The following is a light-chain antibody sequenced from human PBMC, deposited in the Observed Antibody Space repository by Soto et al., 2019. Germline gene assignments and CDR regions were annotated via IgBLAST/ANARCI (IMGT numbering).Light chain of an antibody. J-gene: IGKJ1*01. CDR1: QNINTD. Sequence: DIQMPQSPSPLSASVGAIDKITRRASQNINTDLAWYQQKPGKGTNLPIYHASSLVTGVPPRVSGIGSGTEFTLTIRSLQPNDFATYNCQHYNSYSEAFGQGTKVDI. V-gene: IGKV1-5*01. CDR3: QHYNSYSEA. CDR2: HAS.